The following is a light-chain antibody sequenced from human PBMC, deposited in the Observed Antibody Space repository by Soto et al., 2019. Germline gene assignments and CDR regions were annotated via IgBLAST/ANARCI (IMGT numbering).Light chain of an antibody. CDR3: QQYGSSPRT. CDR1: QGISTY. J-gene: IGKJ5*01. Sequence: DTPVTKSAASLSAYVEDRVTIPCGASQGISTYLNWYQEKPGKAPKLLIYAASSLQSGVPSRFSGSGSGTDFTLTISRLEPEDFAVYYCQQYGSSPRTFGQGTRLEI. V-gene: IGKV1-39*01. CDR2: AAS.